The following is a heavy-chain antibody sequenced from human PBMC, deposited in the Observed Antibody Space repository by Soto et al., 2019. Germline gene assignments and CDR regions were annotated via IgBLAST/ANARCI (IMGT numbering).Heavy chain of an antibody. J-gene: IGHJ6*02. Sequence: EVQLVESGGGLVKPGGSLRLSCAASGFTFSSYSMNWVRQAPGKGLEWVSSISSSSSYIYYADSVKGRFTISRDNAKNSLYLQMNSLRAEDTAVYYSAREGPMAQGQDFWSGSHRYYYYYGMDVRGQGTTVTVSS. CDR1: GFTFSSYS. V-gene: IGHV3-21*01. D-gene: IGHD3-3*01. CDR3: AREGPMAQGQDFWSGSHRYYYYYGMDV. CDR2: ISSSSSYI.